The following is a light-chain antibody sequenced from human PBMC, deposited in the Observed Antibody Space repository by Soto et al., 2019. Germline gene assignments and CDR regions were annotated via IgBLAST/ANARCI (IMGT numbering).Light chain of an antibody. J-gene: IGLJ1*01. CDR2: DVS. Sequence: QSVLTQPASVSGSPGQSITISCTGTSSDVGGYHYVSWYQQHPGKAPKLMIYDVSNRPSGVSNRFSGSKSGNTASLTISGLQAEDEADDYCSSYTSSRTFYVFGTGTKVTVL. CDR1: SSDVGGYHY. CDR3: SSYTSSRTFYV. V-gene: IGLV2-14*01.